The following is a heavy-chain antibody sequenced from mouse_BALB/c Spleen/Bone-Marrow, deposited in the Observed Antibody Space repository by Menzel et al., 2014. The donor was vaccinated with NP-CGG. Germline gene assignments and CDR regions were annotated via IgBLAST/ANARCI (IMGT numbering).Heavy chain of an antibody. CDR1: GYTFTEYT. CDR2: INPKNGGT. CDR3: ARDWYYYGSSSSWFAH. D-gene: IGHD1-1*02. J-gene: IGHJ3*01. Sequence: EVQGVESGPELVKPGASVKISCKTSGYTFTEYTIHWVKQSHGKSLEWIGGINPKNGGTTYKQKFKGKATLTVDKSSSTAYMELRSLTSEDSAVYYCARDWYYYGSSSSWFAHWGQGTLVTVSA. V-gene: IGHV1-18*01.